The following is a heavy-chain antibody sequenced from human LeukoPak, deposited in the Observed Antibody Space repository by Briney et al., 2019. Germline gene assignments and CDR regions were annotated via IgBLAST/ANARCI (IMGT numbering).Heavy chain of an antibody. CDR1: GYSFTSYW. Sequence: KTGESLKISCKGSGYSFTSYWIGWVRQMPGKGLEWMGIIYPGDSDTRYSPSFQGQVTISADKSISTAYLQWSSLKASDTAMYYCARYAAAALDAFDIWGQGTMVTVSS. D-gene: IGHD6-13*01. CDR3: ARYAAAALDAFDI. J-gene: IGHJ3*02. V-gene: IGHV5-51*01. CDR2: IYPGDSDT.